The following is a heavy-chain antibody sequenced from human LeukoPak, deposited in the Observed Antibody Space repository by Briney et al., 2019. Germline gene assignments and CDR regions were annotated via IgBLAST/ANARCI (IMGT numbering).Heavy chain of an antibody. CDR2: IYYSGST. J-gene: IGHJ4*02. Sequence: PSETLSLTCVVSGYSISSGYYWSWIRQPPGKGLEWIGYIYYSGSTNYNPSLKSRVTISVDTSKNQFSLKLSSVTAADTAVYYCARERELSFDYWGQGTLVTVSS. CDR3: ARERELSFDY. D-gene: IGHD1-1*01. CDR1: GYSISSGYY. V-gene: IGHV4-61*01.